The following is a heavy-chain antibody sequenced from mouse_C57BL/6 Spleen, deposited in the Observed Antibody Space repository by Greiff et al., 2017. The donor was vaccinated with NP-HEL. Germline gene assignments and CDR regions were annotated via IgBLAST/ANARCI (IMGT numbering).Heavy chain of an antibody. D-gene: IGHD2-3*01. CDR1: GFTFSNYW. V-gene: IGHV6-3*01. CDR2: IRLKSDNYAT. J-gene: IGHJ3*01. CDR3: TGPDGRFAY. Sequence: EVMLVESGGGLVQPGGSMKLSCVASGFTFSNYWMNWVRQSPEKGLEWVAQIRLKSDNYATHYAESVKGRFTISRDDSKSSVYLQMNNLRAEDTGIYYCTGPDGRFAYWGQGTLVTVSA.